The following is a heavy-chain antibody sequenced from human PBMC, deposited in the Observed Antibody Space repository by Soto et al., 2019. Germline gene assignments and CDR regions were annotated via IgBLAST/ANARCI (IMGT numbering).Heavy chain of an antibody. Sequence: GASVKVCCKASGGTFSSYAISWVRQAPGQGLEWMGGIIPIFGTANYAQKFQGRVTITADESTSTAYMELSSLRSEDTAVYYCARERRLVVVTAIRYYYYGMDVWGQGTTVTVSS. CDR2: IIPIFGTA. J-gene: IGHJ6*02. V-gene: IGHV1-69*13. D-gene: IGHD2-21*02. CDR3: ARERRLVVVTAIRYYYYGMDV. CDR1: GGTFSSYA.